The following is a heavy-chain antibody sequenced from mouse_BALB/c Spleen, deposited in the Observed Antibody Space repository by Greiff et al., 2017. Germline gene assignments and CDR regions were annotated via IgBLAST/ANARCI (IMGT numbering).Heavy chain of an antibody. D-gene: IGHD2-14*01. CDR3: ARHAYRYDGGYYYAMDY. CDR1: GFTFSSYT. Sequence: EVKVEESGGGLVQPGGSLKLSCAASGFTFSSYTMSWVRQTPEKRLEWVAYISNGGGSTYYPDTVKGRFTISRDNAKNTLYLQMSSLKSEDTAMYYCARHAYRYDGGYYYAMDYWGQGTSVTVSS. J-gene: IGHJ4*01. V-gene: IGHV5-12-2*01. CDR2: ISNGGGST.